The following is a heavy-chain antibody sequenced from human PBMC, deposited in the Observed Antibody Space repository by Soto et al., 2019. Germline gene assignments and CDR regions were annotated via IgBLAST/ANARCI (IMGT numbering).Heavy chain of an antibody. CDR2: TLYSGSP. J-gene: IGHJ3*02. CDR1: GGSVGTGAYY. V-gene: IGHV4-61*08. CDR3: ARHDYYHRTFDI. D-gene: IGHD3-9*01. Sequence: PSKTLSLTCRVSGGSVGTGAYYWSWIRQPPGKGLEWIGYTLYSGSPNYNPSLQSLQSRVTISVDTSRNQFSLRLTSVTAADTALYYCARHDYYHRTFDIWGQGTLVTVSS.